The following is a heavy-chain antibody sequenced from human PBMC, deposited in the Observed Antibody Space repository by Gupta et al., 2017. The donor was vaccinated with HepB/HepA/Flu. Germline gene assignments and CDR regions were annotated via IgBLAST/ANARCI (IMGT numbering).Heavy chain of an antibody. CDR3: AKTIMGITDAFDV. V-gene: IGHV3-53*01. CDR2: LYTGGST. Sequence: EVQLVESGGGLVQPGGSLRLSCAASGFPVDSNYMTWVRQAPGKGLEWVSTLYTGGSTYYTDSVKGRFTISRNNNMVFLQMSSLRVEDTAVYYCAKTIMGITDAFDVWGQGTMVTVSS. J-gene: IGHJ3*01. D-gene: IGHD1-26*01. CDR1: GFPVDSNY.